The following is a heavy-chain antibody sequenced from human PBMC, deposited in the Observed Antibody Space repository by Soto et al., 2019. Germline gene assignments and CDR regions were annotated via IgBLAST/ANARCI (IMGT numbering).Heavy chain of an antibody. CDR2: ISYDGSSQ. CDR3: ARDAIESVFDC. CDR1: GFMFSKYG. V-gene: IGHV3-33*01. Sequence: QVLLVEAGGGVVQPGMSLRLSCVASGFMFSKYGIHWVRQAPGKGLEWVGFISYDGSSQYYSDSVKGRLTISRDNSKHPVSLQMNSLRVEDTAVYYCARDAIESVFDCWGQGTLVSVSS. J-gene: IGHJ4*02.